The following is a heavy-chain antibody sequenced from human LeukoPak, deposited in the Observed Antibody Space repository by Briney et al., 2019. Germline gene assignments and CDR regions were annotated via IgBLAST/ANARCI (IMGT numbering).Heavy chain of an antibody. D-gene: IGHD2-15*01. Sequence: GGSLRLSCAASGFTFSSYSMNWVRQAPGKGLEWVSSISSSSYIYYADSVKGRFTISRDNAKNSLYLQMNSLRAEDTAVYYCARDAGYCSGGSCYSTYFDYWGQGTLVTVSS. J-gene: IGHJ4*02. V-gene: IGHV3-21*01. CDR2: ISSSSYI. CDR1: GFTFSSYS. CDR3: ARDAGYCSGGSCYSTYFDY.